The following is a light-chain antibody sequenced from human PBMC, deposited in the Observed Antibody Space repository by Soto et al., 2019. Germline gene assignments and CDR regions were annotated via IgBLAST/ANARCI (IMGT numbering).Light chain of an antibody. CDR3: QQYNGYRWT. J-gene: IGKJ1*01. Sequence: DIQMTQSPSTLSASVGDRVTIPCRSSQSISSWLAWYQQKPGKVPKILIYKASSLESGVPSRFSGSGSGTEFTLTISSLQPEDFATYYCQQYNGYRWTFGQGTKVDI. CDR1: QSISSW. V-gene: IGKV1-5*03. CDR2: KAS.